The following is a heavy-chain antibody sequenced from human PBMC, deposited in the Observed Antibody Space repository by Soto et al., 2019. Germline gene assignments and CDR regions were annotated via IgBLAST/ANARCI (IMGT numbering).Heavy chain of an antibody. J-gene: IGHJ4*01. CDR3: ARDSGKGAYFDY. V-gene: IGHV3-72*01. Sequence: PGGSQRLSCAASGFPFSDHYMDWVRQAPGKGLEWVGRIRNKANSYTTDYAASVKGRFTISRDDSKDSLYLQMNSLKTEDTAIYYCARDSGKGAYFDYWGHGTLATVSS. CDR2: IRNKANSYTT. D-gene: IGHD1-26*01. CDR1: GFPFSDHY.